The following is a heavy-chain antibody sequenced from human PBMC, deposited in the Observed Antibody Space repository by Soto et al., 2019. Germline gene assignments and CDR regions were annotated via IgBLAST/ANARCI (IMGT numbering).Heavy chain of an antibody. CDR3: ARDSIAFFDY. D-gene: IGHD2-15*01. Sequence: QVQLQESGPGLVKPSETLSLTCTVSGVSVSSGNYYWTWIRQPPGKVLEWIGYIHNSGSADYNPSLKSRVTISVDTSKNHVSLRLSSVTAADTAVYYCARDSIAFFDYWGQGTLVTVSS. CDR1: GVSVSSGNYY. CDR2: IHNSGSA. V-gene: IGHV4-61*03. J-gene: IGHJ4*02.